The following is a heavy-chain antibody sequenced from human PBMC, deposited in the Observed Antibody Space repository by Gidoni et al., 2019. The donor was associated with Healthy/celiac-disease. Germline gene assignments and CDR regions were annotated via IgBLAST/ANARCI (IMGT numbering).Heavy chain of an antibody. D-gene: IGHD3-16*02. CDR3: ATYDYVWGSYRSHPHWYFDL. J-gene: IGHJ2*01. V-gene: IGHV3-30*03. CDR2: ISYDGSNK. Sequence: QVQLVESGGGVVQPGRSLRLSCAASGFTFSSYGMHWVRQAPGKGLEWVAVISYDGSNKYYADSVKGRFTISRDNSKNTLYLQMNSLRAEDTAVYYCATYDYVWGSYRSHPHWYFDLWGRGTLVTVSS. CDR1: GFTFSSYG.